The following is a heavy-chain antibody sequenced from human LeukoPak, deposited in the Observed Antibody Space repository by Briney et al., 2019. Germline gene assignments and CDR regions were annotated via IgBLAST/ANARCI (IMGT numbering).Heavy chain of an antibody. V-gene: IGHV3-30-3*01. J-gene: IGHJ4*02. CDR1: GFTFSSYA. Sequence: GRSLRLSCPASGFTFSSYAMHWVRQAPGKGLEWVAVISYDGSNKYYADSVKGRFTISRDNSKNTLYLQMNSLRAEDTAVYYCARAQDFSDSSGPNYLDFWGQGILVTVSS. CDR2: ISYDGSNK. D-gene: IGHD3-22*01. CDR3: ARAQDFSDSSGPNYLDF.